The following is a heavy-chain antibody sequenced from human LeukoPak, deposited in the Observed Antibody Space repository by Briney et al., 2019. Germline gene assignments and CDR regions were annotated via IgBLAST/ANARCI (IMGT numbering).Heavy chain of an antibody. D-gene: IGHD3-22*01. CDR3: ARESENSGFGAFDI. CDR2: MNQDGSEK. CDR1: GFTFSSYW. V-gene: IGHV3-7*04. Sequence: GGSLRLSCEASGFTFSSYWMSWVRQAPGKGLEWVANMNQDGSEKYYVDSVKGRFTISRDNAKNSLHLQMNSLRAEDTAVYYCARESENSGFGAFDIWGQGTMVTVSS. J-gene: IGHJ3*02.